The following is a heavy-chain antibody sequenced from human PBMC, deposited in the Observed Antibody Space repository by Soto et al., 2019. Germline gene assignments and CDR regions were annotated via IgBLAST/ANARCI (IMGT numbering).Heavy chain of an antibody. D-gene: IGHD4-4*01. Sequence: PGGSLRLSCAASGFTFSSYAMHWVRQAPGKGLEWVAVISYDGSNKYYADSVKGRFTISRDNSKNTLYLQMNSLSAEDTAVYYCARDWASTTVTTVEYGYYYYGMDVWGQGTTVTVSS. CDR3: ARDWASTTVTTVEYGYYYYGMDV. V-gene: IGHV3-30-3*01. CDR2: ISYDGSNK. CDR1: GFTFSSYA. J-gene: IGHJ6*02.